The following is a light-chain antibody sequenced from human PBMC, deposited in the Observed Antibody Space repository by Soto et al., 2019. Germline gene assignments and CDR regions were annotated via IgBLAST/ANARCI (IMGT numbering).Light chain of an antibody. V-gene: IGLV2-14*03. J-gene: IGLJ3*02. CDR1: SSDIGGYNF. CDR2: DVT. CDR3: SSFTTSSTLV. Sequence: QSALTQPASVSGSPGQSITISCTGTSSDIGGYNFVSWYQQHPGKAPKLLIYDVTNRPPGLSDRFSGSKSGNTASLTISGLQAEDEANYYCSSFTTSSTLVFGGGTKLNVL.